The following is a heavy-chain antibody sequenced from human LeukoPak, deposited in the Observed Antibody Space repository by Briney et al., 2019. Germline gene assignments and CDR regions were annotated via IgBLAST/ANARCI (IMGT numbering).Heavy chain of an antibody. CDR2: ISAYNGNT. D-gene: IGHD2-2*03. J-gene: IGHJ6*02. V-gene: IGHV1-18*01. CDR1: VYTFTSYV. CDR3: ARVDIVVVPAAKGPYYYYGMDV. Sequence: ASVNVSCKASVYTFTSYVISWVRQAPGQGVEWMGWISAYNGNTNYAQKLQGRVTMTTDTSTSTAYMELRSLRSDDTAVYYCARVDIVVVPAAKGPYYYYGMDVWGQGTTVTVSS.